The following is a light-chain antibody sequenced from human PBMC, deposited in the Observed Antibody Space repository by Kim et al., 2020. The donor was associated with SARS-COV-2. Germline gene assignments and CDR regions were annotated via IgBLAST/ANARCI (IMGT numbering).Light chain of an antibody. J-gene: IGLJ2*01. CDR2: DDH. CDR1: SSDIGKNF. Sequence: GQSVTLSCSGGSSDIGKNFVSWYQHLPGTAPKLLIYDDHKRPSGIPDRFSGSKSGTSATLGITGLQTGDEADYYCGTWDDSLSAGVFGGGTQLTVL. CDR3: GTWDDSLSAGV. V-gene: IGLV1-51*01.